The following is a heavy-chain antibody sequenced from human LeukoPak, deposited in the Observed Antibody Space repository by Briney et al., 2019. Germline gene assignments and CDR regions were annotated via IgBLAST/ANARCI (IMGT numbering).Heavy chain of an antibody. Sequence: GGSLRLSCAASGFMFSSYWMSWVRQAPGKGLEWVAFIRYDGSNKYYADSVKGRFTISRDNSKNTLYLQMNSLRAEDAAVYYCAKYGGDGYNLDVVDYWGQGTLVTVSS. CDR1: GFMFSSYW. D-gene: IGHD5-24*01. V-gene: IGHV3-30*02. CDR3: AKYGGDGYNLDVVDY. J-gene: IGHJ4*02. CDR2: IRYDGSNK.